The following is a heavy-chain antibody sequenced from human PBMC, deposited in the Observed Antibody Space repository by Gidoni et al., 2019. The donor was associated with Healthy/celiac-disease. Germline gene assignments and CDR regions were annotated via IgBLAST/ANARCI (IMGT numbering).Heavy chain of an antibody. CDR1: GFTFSSYG. D-gene: IGHD2-15*01. V-gene: IGHV3-30*18. CDR3: AKVLPAAATDAFDI. J-gene: IGHJ3*02. CDR2: ISYDGSNK. Sequence: QVQLVESGGGVVQPGRSLSLSCAASGFTFSSYGMHWVRQAPGKGLEWVAVISYDGSNKYYADAVKGRFTISRDNSKNTLYLQMNSLRAEDTAVYYCAKVLPAAATDAFDIWGQGTMVTVSS.